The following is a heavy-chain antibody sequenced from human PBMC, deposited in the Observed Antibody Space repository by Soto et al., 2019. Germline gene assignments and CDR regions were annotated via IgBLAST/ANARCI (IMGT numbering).Heavy chain of an antibody. D-gene: IGHD2-15*01. CDR3: ARDRGYDAHDYYYNAMDV. J-gene: IGHJ6*02. CDR2: LDGGGDTT. V-gene: IGHV3-23*01. CDR1: GFTFSNYG. Sequence: PGGSLRLSCAASGFTFSNYGMNWVRQAPGKGLEWVSALDGGGDTTFYADSVKGRFTISRDNSKNTLYLQMNSLRAEDTAVYYCARDRGYDAHDYYYNAMDVWGQGTTVTVSS.